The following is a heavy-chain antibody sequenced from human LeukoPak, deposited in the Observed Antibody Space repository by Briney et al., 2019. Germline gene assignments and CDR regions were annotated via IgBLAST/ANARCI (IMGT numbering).Heavy chain of an antibody. D-gene: IGHD3-10*01. V-gene: IGHV3-7*01. CDR2: IKQDGSEK. CDR1: GFTFSSYW. J-gene: IGHJ4*02. Sequence: GGSLRLSCAASGFTFSSYWMSWVRQAPGKGLEWVVNIKQDGSEKYYVHSVKRPFTISRANTKTSLYLQMNSLRAEDTAVYYCARPPGGGRREFFIDYWGQGTLVTVSS. CDR3: ARPPGGGRREFFIDY.